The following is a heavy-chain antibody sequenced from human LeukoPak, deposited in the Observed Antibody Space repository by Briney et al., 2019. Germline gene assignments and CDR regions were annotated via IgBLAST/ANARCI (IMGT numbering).Heavy chain of an antibody. D-gene: IGHD5-24*01. V-gene: IGHV3-7*01. CDR1: GFTFSSRW. CDR2: IKEDGSEK. CDR3: ARGRRWLQPIDY. Sequence: GGTLRLSCAASGFTFSSRWMTWVRQAPGKGLEWVANIKEDGSEKHYVDSVKGRFSISRDNAKESLYLQMNSLRAEDTAVYYCARGRRWLQPIDYWGQGTLVTVSS. J-gene: IGHJ4*02.